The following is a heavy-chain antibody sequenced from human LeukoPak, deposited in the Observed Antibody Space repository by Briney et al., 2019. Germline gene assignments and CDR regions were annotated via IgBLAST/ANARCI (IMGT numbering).Heavy chain of an antibody. Sequence: SETLSLTCAVYGGSFSDYYWSWIRQPPGKGLEWIGEINHSGSTNYNPSPKSRVTISVDTSKSQFSLKLSSVTAADTAVYYCARVYSSSGYNWFDPWGQGTLVTASS. CDR1: GGSFSDYY. CDR2: INHSGST. D-gene: IGHD6-6*01. CDR3: ARVYSSSGYNWFDP. V-gene: IGHV4-34*01. J-gene: IGHJ5*02.